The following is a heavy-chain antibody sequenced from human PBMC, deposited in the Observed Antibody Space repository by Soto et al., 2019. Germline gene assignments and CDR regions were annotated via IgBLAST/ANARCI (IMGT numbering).Heavy chain of an antibody. CDR1: GFTFSSYG. Sequence: QPGGSLRLSCAASGFTFSSYGMHWVRQAPGKGLEWVAVISYDGSNKYYADSVKGRFTISRDNSKNTLYLQMNSLRAEATAVYYCAKVLRSTYYDFWSGYYASLGDYYYGMDVWGQGTTVTVSS. CDR3: AKVLRSTYYDFWSGYYASLGDYYYGMDV. CDR2: ISYDGSNK. J-gene: IGHJ6*02. V-gene: IGHV3-30*18. D-gene: IGHD3-3*01.